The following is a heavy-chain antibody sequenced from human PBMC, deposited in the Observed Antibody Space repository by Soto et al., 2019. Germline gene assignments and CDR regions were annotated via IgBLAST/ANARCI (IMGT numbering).Heavy chain of an antibody. D-gene: IGHD3-22*01. CDR1: GGTFSSYA. CDR3: ARDRNPTYYYDSSGYSGGYYFDY. J-gene: IGHJ4*02. V-gene: IGHV1-69*01. CDR2: IIPIFGTA. Sequence: QVQLVQSGAEVKKPGSSVKVSCTASGGTFSSYAISWVRQAPGQGLEWMGGIIPIFGTANYAQKFQGRVTITADESTSTAYMELSSLRSEDTDVYYCARDRNPTYYYDSSGYSGGYYFDYWGQGTLVTVSS.